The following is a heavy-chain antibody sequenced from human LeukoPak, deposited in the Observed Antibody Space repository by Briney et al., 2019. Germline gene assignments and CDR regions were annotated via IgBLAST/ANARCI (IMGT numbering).Heavy chain of an antibody. CDR3: AKDPYSSSPFPNY. V-gene: IGHV3-23*01. Sequence: GGSLRLSCAASGYTFSSYAMSWVRQAPGKGLDWVSAISGSGGSTYYADSVQGRFTISRDNSKNTLYLQMNSLRAEDTAVYYCAKDPYSSSPFPNYWGQGTLVTVSS. CDR2: ISGSGGST. J-gene: IGHJ4*02. CDR1: GYTFSSYA. D-gene: IGHD6-6*01.